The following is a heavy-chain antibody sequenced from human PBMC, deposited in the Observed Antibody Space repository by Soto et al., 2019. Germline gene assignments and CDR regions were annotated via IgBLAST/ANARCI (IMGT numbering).Heavy chain of an antibody. D-gene: IGHD3-22*01. J-gene: IGHJ4*02. Sequence: QVQLQQWGAGLLKPSETLSLTCAVYGGSFSGYYWSWIRQPPGKGLEWIGEINHSGSTNYNPSLKSRVTLSVDTSKNQFSLKLSSVTAADTAVYYCARLRGYYDSSGYYPSGLYYFDYWGQGTLVTVSS. CDR3: ARLRGYYDSSGYYPSGLYYFDY. CDR1: GGSFSGYY. V-gene: IGHV4-34*01. CDR2: INHSGST.